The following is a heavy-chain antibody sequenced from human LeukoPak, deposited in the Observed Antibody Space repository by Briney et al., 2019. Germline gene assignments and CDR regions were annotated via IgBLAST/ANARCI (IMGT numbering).Heavy chain of an antibody. J-gene: IGHJ4*02. D-gene: IGHD6-6*01. V-gene: IGHV4-39*01. CDR1: GGSISSSSYY. CDR2: IYYSGST. Sequence: SETLSLTCTVSGGSISSSSYYWSWIRQPPGKGLEWIGSIYYSGSTYYNPSLKSRVTISVDTSKNQFSLKLSSVTAADTAVYYCARSVPSSGPDYWGQGTLVTVSS. CDR3: ARSVPSSGPDY.